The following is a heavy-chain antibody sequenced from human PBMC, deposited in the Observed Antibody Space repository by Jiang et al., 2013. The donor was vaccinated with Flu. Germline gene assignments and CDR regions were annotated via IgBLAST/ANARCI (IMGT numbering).Heavy chain of an antibody. CDR3: AREGDYDSSGYYLNWFDP. V-gene: IGHV4-59*12. J-gene: IGHJ5*02. D-gene: IGHD3-22*01. CDR1: GGSISSYY. Sequence: PGLVKPSETLSLTCTVSGGSISSYYWSWIRQPPGKGLEWIGYIYYSGSTDYNPSLKSRVTISVDKSKNQFSLKLSSVTAADTAVYYCAREGDYDSSGYYLNWFDPWGQGTLVTVSS. CDR2: IYYSGST.